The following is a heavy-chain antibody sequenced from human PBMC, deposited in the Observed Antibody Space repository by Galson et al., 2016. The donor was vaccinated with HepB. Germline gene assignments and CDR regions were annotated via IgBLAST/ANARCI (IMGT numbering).Heavy chain of an antibody. V-gene: IGHV3-53*01. Sequence: SLRLSCAASGFTVSSYYMSWVRQAPGKGLGWVSVFYSGGSTYYADSVKGRFTISRDNSKNTLYLQMNSLRAEDTAVYYCAKDLWADYDGSGRDTQKYGMDVWGQGTTVIVSS. CDR1: GFTVSSYY. CDR2: FYSGGST. D-gene: IGHD3-10*01. CDR3: AKDLWADYDGSGRDTQKYGMDV. J-gene: IGHJ6*02.